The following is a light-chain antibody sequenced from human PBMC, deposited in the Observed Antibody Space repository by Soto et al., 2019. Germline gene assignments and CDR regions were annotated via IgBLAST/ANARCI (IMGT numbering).Light chain of an antibody. CDR1: QTISRN. Sequence: DIQMTQSPVSLSASVGDRVTITCRASQTISRNLNWYQQKPGKAPKLLIFAASSLQSGVPLRFSGSGSGTDFTLTISSXQPEDFATYYCQQSYDTPLTFGGGTKVDIK. CDR2: AAS. V-gene: IGKV1-39*01. J-gene: IGKJ4*01. CDR3: QQSYDTPLT.